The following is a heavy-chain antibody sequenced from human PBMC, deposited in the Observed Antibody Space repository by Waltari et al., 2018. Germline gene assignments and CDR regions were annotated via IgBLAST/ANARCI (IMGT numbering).Heavy chain of an antibody. CDR3: ARGAPVSIVVPAARSYYYYYMDV. CDR1: GYTFTGYY. V-gene: IGHV1-2*06. J-gene: IGHJ6*03. CDR2: INPNSGGT. Sequence: QVQLVQSGAEVKKPGASVKVSCKASGYTFTGYYMHWVRQAPGQGLEWMGRINPNSGGTNYAQKFQGRVTMTRDTSISTAYMELSRLRSDDTAVYYCARGAPVSIVVPAARSYYYYYMDVWGKGTTVTVSS. D-gene: IGHD2-2*01.